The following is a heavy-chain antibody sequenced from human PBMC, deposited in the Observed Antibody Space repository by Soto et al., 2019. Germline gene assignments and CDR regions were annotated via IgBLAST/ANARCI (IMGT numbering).Heavy chain of an antibody. J-gene: IGHJ4*02. CDR3: AKGEYNWNDADFDY. CDR1: GFTFSNYV. CDR2: ISGTSGLT. D-gene: IGHD1-20*01. Sequence: EVLLLESRGGLVQPGGSLRLSCAASGFTFSNYVMHWVRQAPGKGLVWVSAISGTSGLTDYADSVKGRFTISRDNSKNTLYLQMNSLRAEDTAVYYCAKGEYNWNDADFDYWGQGTLVTVSS. V-gene: IGHV3-23*01.